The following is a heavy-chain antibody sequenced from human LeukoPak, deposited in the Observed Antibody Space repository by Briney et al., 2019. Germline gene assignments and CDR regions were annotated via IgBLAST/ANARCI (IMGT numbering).Heavy chain of an antibody. CDR3: ARLTQYCSGDSCSDY. CDR2: IIPIFGTA. J-gene: IGHJ4*02. V-gene: IGHV1-69*13. D-gene: IGHD2-15*01. Sequence: SVKVSCKTSGGTFSNYAITWVRQAPGQGLEWMGGIIPIFGTATYAQKFQGRASITADESTSTAYMELSGLRSEDTAVYYCARLTQYCSGDSCSDYWGQGTLVAVSS. CDR1: GGTFSNYA.